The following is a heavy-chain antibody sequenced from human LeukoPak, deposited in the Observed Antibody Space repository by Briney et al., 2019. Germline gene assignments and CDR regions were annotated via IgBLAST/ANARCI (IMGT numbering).Heavy chain of an antibody. D-gene: IGHD6-6*01. CDR2: INPSGDST. CDR1: GYAFTSYY. CDR3: ARGAGSSAYYYNMDV. V-gene: IGHV1-46*01. J-gene: IGHJ6*03. Sequence: ASVKVSCKASGYAFTSYYMHWVRQAPGQGLEWMGTINPSGDSTSYAQKFQGRVTMTRDMSTSTVYMELSSLRSEDTAVYYCARGAGSSAYYYNMDVWGKGTTVTVSS.